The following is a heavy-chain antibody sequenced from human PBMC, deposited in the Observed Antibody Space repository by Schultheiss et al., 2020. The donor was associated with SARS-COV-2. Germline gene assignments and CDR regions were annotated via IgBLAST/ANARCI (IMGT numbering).Heavy chain of an antibody. V-gene: IGHV4-34*01. CDR2: INHSGST. CDR1: GGSFSGYY. D-gene: IGHD1-7*01. Sequence: SQTLSLTCAVYGGSFSGYYWSWIRQPPGKGLEWIGEINHSGSTNYNPSLKSRVTMSVDTSKNQFSLKLSSVTAADTAVYYCARNRGIIATTSYWFDPWGQGTLVTVSS. CDR3: ARNRGIIATTSYWFDP. J-gene: IGHJ5*02.